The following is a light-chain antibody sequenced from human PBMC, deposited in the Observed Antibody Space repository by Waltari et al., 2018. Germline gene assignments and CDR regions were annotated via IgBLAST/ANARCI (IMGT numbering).Light chain of an antibody. Sequence: QSTLTQPASVSGSPGQSVTITCPGALGTSNLVSWYQQLPGTVPNLILYHSSERPSGTSIRFSGSRSGNTASLTISGLQSEDEADYYCRSNNEGHTHVFGTGTRVTVL. V-gene: IGLV2-23*01. J-gene: IGLJ1*01. CDR1: LGTSNL. CDR3: RSNNEGHTHV. CDR2: HSS.